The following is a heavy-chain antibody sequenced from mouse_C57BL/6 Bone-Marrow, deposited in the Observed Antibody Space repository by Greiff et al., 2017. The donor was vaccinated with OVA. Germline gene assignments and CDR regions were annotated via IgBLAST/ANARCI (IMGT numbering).Heavy chain of an antibody. D-gene: IGHD1-1*01. CDR2: IDPENGDT. J-gene: IGHJ1*03. V-gene: IGHV14-4*01. Sequence: EVMLVESGAELVRPGASVKLSCTASGFNIKDDYMHWVKQRPEQGLEWIGWIDPENGDTEYASKFQGKATITADTSSNTAYLQLSSLTSEDTAVYYCTTSGYCGSSYWYFDVWGTGTTVTVSS. CDR1: GFNIKDDY. CDR3: TTSGYCGSSYWYFDV.